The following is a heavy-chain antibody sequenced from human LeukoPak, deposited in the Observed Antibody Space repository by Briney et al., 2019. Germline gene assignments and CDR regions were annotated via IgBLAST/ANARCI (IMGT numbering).Heavy chain of an antibody. V-gene: IGHV4-34*01. CDR1: GGSLSGYY. D-gene: IGHD4-17*01. CDR3: ARGLSVTTLSSWFDP. Sequence: SETLSLTCAVYGGSLSGYYWSWIRQPPGKGLEWIGEINHSGSTNYNPSLKSRVTISVDTSKNQFSLKLSSVTAADTAVYYCARGLSVTTLSSWFDPWGQGTLVTVSS. J-gene: IGHJ5*02. CDR2: INHSGST.